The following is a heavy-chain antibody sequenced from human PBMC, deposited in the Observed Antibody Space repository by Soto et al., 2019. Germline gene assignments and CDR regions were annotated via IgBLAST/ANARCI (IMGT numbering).Heavy chain of an antibody. CDR3: ARDRSGFFDF. V-gene: IGHV4-59*01. CDR1: GTSISSYY. D-gene: IGHD3-10*01. J-gene: IGHJ4*02. Sequence: SETLSLTCTVSGTSISSYYWSWIRQPPGKGLEWIGYIYYSGSTKHNPSLTSRVTISVDTSKYQFSLKVRSVTAADSAVYYCARDRSGFFDFWGQGTLVTVSS. CDR2: IYYSGST.